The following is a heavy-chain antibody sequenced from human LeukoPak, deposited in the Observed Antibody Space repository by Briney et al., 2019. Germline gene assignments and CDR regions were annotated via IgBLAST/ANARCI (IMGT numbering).Heavy chain of an antibody. J-gene: IGHJ4*02. CDR2: ISAYNGNT. Sequence: ASVKVSCKASGYTFTSYGISWVRQAPGQGLEWMGCISAYNGNTNYAQKLQGRVTMTTDTSTSTAYMELRSLRSDDTAVYYCAREPPLNSGYDQTFDYWGQGTLVTVSS. D-gene: IGHD5-12*01. CDR1: GYTFTSYG. CDR3: AREPPLNSGYDQTFDY. V-gene: IGHV1-18*01.